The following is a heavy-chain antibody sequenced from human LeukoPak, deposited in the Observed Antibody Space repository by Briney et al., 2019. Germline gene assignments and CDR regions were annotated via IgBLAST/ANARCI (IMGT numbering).Heavy chain of an antibody. CDR2: ISGFGGST. D-gene: IGHD1-14*01. V-gene: IGHV3-23*01. CDR3: AQYPPGRY. J-gene: IGHJ4*02. Sequence: GGSLRLSCAASGFAFNSYIMNWVRQAPGKGLEWVSSISGFGGSTYYADSVKGRFTISRDNSKNTLYLQMNSLRAEDTAVYYCAQYPPGRYWGQGTLVTVSS. CDR1: GFAFNSYI.